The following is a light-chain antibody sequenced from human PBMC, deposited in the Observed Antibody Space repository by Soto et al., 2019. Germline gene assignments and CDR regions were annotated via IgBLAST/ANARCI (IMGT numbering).Light chain of an antibody. CDR2: STN. Sequence: QTVVTQEPSFSVSPGGTVTLTCGLSSGSVTTNYYPSWYQQTPGQAPRTLISSTNTRSSGVPDRFSGSILENKAALTITGSQADDEADYDCVLYMDSGSLVFGGGTKLTVL. CDR3: VLYMDSGSLV. V-gene: IGLV8-61*01. J-gene: IGLJ3*02. CDR1: SGSVTTNYY.